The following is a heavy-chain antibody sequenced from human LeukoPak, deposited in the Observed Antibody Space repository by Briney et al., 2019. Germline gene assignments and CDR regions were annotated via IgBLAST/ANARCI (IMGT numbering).Heavy chain of an antibody. D-gene: IGHD3-22*01. CDR3: AKAYYDSSGYSYYFDY. CDR2: ISGSSSYM. Sequence: GGSLRLSCAASGFPFSAYSMNWVRQAPGKGLEWVSSISGSSSYMFYADSVKGRFTISRDNAKNSLYLQMNSLRAEDTAVYYCAKAYYDSSGYSYYFDYWGPGTLVTVSS. CDR1: GFPFSAYS. J-gene: IGHJ4*02. V-gene: IGHV3-21*01.